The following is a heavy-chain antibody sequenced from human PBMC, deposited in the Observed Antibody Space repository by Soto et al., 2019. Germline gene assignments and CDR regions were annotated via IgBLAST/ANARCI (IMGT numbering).Heavy chain of an antibody. CDR1: GFTFSSYA. V-gene: IGHV3-23*01. D-gene: IGHD2-15*01. CDR2: VSIGGST. J-gene: IGHJ4*02. CDR3: AKRRGAGGHFDY. Sequence: DVQLLESGGGLVQPEGSLRLSCAASGFTFSSYAMGWVRQGPGKGLEWVAVVSIGGSTHYADSVRGRFTISRDNSKNTLSLQMNSLTDEDRAVYFCAKRRGAGGHFDYWGQGALVTVSS.